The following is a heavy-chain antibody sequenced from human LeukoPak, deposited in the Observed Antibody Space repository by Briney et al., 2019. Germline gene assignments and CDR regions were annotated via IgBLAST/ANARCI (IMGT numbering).Heavy chain of an antibody. CDR2: ISSSGSTI. CDR3: ARTRLYYYMDV. CDR1: GFTFSSYA. J-gene: IGHJ6*03. Sequence: PGGSLRLSCAASGFTFSSYAMSWVRQAPGKGLEWVSYISSSGSTIYYADSVKGRFTISRDNAKNSLYLQMNSLRAEDTAVYYCARTRLYYYMDVWGKGTTVTVSS. V-gene: IGHV3-48*04.